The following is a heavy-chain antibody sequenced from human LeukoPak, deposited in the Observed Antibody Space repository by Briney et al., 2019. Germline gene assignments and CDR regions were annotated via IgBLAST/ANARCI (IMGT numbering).Heavy chain of an antibody. CDR2: ISGSGGST. Sequence: GGSLRLSCAASGFTFSSYAMSWVRQAPGKGLEWVSAISGSGGSTYYADSVKGRFTISRDNSKNTLYLQMNSLRAEDTAVYYCAKDPMAAAGYYDYGMDVWGQGTTVTVSS. V-gene: IGHV3-23*01. CDR3: AKDPMAAAGYYDYGMDV. D-gene: IGHD6-13*01. CDR1: GFTFSSYA. J-gene: IGHJ6*02.